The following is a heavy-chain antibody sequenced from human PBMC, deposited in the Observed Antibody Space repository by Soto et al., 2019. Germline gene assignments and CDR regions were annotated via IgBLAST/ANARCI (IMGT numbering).Heavy chain of an antibody. CDR1: GFTFSTYI. D-gene: IGHD3-10*01. V-gene: IGHV3-74*01. J-gene: IGHJ4*02. Sequence: GSLRLSCVASGFTFSTYIIHWFRQAPGKGPVWVSRINNDGSTTHYADSVKGRFTISRDNARNTLYLQMNSLRAEDTAVYYCARDGHYRFDYWGQGTPVTVSS. CDR3: ARDGHYRFDY. CDR2: INNDGSTT.